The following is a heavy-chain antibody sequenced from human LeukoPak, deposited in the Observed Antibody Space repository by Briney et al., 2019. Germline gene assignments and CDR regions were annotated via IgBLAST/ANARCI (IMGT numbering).Heavy chain of an antibody. J-gene: IGHJ4*02. D-gene: IGHD3-10*01. V-gene: IGHV3-23*01. CDR1: GFTFSSYA. Sequence: PGGSLRLSCAASGFTFSSYAMSWVRQAPGKGLEWVSTIGGSGYNTYYADSLKGRFTISRDNSKNTLYLQMNSLRAEDTAVYYCARKAGYYYGSGDYWGQGTLVTVSS. CDR3: ARKAGYYYGSGDY. CDR2: IGGSGYNT.